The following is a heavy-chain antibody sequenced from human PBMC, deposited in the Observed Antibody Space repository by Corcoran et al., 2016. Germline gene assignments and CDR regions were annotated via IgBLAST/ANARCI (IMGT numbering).Heavy chain of an antibody. J-gene: IGHJ4*02. CDR1: GGSISSSSYY. D-gene: IGHD3-10*01. CDR3: ARGPSFLGIAARLNYYGSGSYYKPFDY. Sequence: QLQLQESGPGLVKPSETLSLTCTVSGGSISSSSYYWGWIRQPPGKGLEWIGSIYYSGSTYYNPSLKSRVTISVDTSKNQFSLKLSSVTAADTAVDYCARGPSFLGIAARLNYYGSGSYYKPFDYWGQGTLVTVSS. CDR2: IYYSGST. V-gene: IGHV4-39*01.